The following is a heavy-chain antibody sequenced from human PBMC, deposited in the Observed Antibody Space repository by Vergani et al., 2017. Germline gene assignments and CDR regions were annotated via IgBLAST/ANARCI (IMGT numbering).Heavy chain of an antibody. CDR1: GESIRSGSHY. V-gene: IGHV4-31*03. Sequence: QVKLQESGPGLLQPSQTLSLTCTVSGESIRSGSHYWSWIRQHPGKGLEWIGYIYYSGSTYYNPSLKSRVTISVDTSKNQFSLKLSSVTAADTAVYYCARDREADGYRNGGGFDYWGQGTLVTVSS. D-gene: IGHD5-24*01. CDR2: IYYSGST. CDR3: ARDREADGYRNGGGFDY. J-gene: IGHJ4*02.